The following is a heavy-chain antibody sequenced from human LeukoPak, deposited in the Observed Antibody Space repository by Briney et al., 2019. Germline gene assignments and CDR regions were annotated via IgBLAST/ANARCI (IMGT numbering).Heavy chain of an antibody. CDR1: GFSLSTSGVG. V-gene: IGHV2-5*02. Sequence: SGPTLVNPTQTLTLTCTFSGFSLSTSGVGVGWIRQPPGKALEWLALIYWDDDKRYSPSLKSRLTITKDTSKNQVVLTMTNMDPVDTATYYCAHRRGYYDILTGYEGHNWFDPWGQGTLVTVSS. CDR3: AHRRGYYDILTGYEGHNWFDP. J-gene: IGHJ5*02. CDR2: IYWDDDK. D-gene: IGHD3-9*01.